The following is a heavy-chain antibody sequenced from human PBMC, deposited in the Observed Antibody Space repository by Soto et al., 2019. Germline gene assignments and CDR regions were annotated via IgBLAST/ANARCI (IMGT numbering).Heavy chain of an antibody. J-gene: IGHJ4*02. CDR3: ARAHYDILTGYYPGGDFDY. V-gene: IGHV1-8*01. CDR1: GYTFTSYD. Sequence: ASVKVSCKASGYTFTSYDINWVRQATGQGLEWMGWMNPNSGNTGYAQKFQGRVTMTRNTSISTAYMELSSLRSEDTAVYYCARAHYDILTGYYPGGDFDYWGQGTLVTVS. D-gene: IGHD3-9*01. CDR2: MNPNSGNT.